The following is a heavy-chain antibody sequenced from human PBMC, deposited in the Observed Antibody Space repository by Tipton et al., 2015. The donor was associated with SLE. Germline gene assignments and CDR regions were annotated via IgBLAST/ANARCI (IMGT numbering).Heavy chain of an antibody. CDR1: GFTFSSYG. J-gene: IGHJ6*02. CDR3: AKNPYLHRYCSSTRCGYGMDV. D-gene: IGHD2-2*01. CDR2: ISYDGSNK. V-gene: IGHV3-30*18. Sequence: SLRLSCAASGFTFSSYGMHWVRQAPGKGLEWVAVISYDGSNKYYADSVKGRFTISRDNSKNTLYLQMNSLRAEDTAVYYCAKNPYLHRYCSSTRCGYGMDVWGQGTTVTVS.